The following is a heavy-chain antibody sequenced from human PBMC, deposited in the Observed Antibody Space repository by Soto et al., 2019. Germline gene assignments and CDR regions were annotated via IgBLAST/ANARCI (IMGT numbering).Heavy chain of an antibody. D-gene: IGHD2-2*01. J-gene: IGHJ3*02. V-gene: IGHV4-4*02. CDR1: GGSISSSNW. Sequence: SETLSLTCAVSGGSISSSNWWSWVRQPPGKGLEWIGEIYHSGSTNYNPSLKSRVTISVDTSKNQFSLKLSSVTAADTAVYYCARPGYCSSTSCHDAFDISGQGTMVTVSS. CDR2: IYHSGST. CDR3: ARPGYCSSTSCHDAFDI.